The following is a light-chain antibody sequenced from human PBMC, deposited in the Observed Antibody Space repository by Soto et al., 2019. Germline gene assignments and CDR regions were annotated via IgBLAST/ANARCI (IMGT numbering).Light chain of an antibody. J-gene: IGLJ2*01. CDR2: EDN. V-gene: IGLV6-57*03. CDR1: SGTIASNY. CDR3: WSYDSSIVV. Sequence: NFMLTQPHSVSESPGKTVTISCTRSSGTIASNYVQWYQQRPGSVPTIVIYEDNQRPSGVPDRFSGSIDSSSNSASLTISGLKTEDEADYYCWSYDSSIVVFGGGTKLTVL.